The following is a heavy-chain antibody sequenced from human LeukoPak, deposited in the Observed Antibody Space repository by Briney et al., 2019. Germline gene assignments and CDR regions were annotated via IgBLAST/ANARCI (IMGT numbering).Heavy chain of an antibody. D-gene: IGHD3-10*01. J-gene: IGHJ5*02. CDR3: ARISESGIKFDT. Sequence: PSETLSLTCTVSGNSISSGDYYWSWIRQPAGTGLEWIGRIYASGTTNYNPSLKSRVTMSVDTSKNQFSLKLSSVTAADTAVYYCARISESGIKFDTWGQGTLVTVSS. CDR2: IYASGTT. V-gene: IGHV4-61*02. CDR1: GNSISSGDYY.